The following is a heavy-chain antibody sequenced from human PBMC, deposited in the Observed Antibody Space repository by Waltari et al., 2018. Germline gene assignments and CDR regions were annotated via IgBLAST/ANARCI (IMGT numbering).Heavy chain of an antibody. Sequence: QVQLVESGGGVVQPGRSMRSSGSASEFTFNYFSLHWVRQAPGKGLEWVAVISYNERNIYYVDSVKGRFTISRDNSKKMLYLQMNSLRGEDTAVYYCARDYCDRTYCHGMDVWGQGTTVTVSS. J-gene: IGHJ6*02. CDR3: ARDYCDRTYCHGMDV. D-gene: IGHD3-22*01. V-gene: IGHV3-30*04. CDR2: ISYNERNI. CDR1: EFTFNYFS.